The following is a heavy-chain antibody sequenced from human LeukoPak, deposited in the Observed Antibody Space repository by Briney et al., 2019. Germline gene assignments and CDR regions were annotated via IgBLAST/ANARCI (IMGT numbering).Heavy chain of an antibody. J-gene: IGHJ5*02. CDR1: GFTFSNAW. CDR2: IKSKTDGGTT. Sequence: GGSLRLSCAASGFTFSNAWMSWVRQAPGKGLEWVGRIKSKTDGGTTEYAAPVKGRFIILRDDSKNTLYLQMNSLKTEDTAVYYCATYYGSGSYHPWGQGTLVTVSS. D-gene: IGHD3-10*01. CDR3: ATYYGSGSYHP. V-gene: IGHV3-15*01.